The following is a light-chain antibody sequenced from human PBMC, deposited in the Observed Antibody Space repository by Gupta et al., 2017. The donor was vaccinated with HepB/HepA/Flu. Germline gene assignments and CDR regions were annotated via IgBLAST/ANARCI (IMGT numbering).Light chain of an antibody. V-gene: IGKV3-20*01. J-gene: IGKJ1*01. CDR2: VAS. CDR3: QQYGSSLWT. Sequence: EIVLTQSPGTRSLSPGERATLSCRASQSVSSSYLAWYQQKLGQAPRLLIYVASSRATGIPDRISGSGSGTDFTLTISRLEPEDFAVYYCQQYGSSLWTFGQGTKVEIK. CDR1: QSVSSSY.